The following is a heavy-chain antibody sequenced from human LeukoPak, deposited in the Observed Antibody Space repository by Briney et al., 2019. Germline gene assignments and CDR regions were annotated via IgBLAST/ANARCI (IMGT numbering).Heavy chain of an antibody. CDR3: ARHGDSSSYYFDY. Sequence: SETLSLTCAVSGGSISGYYWSWIRQPPGKGLEWIGYVYYSGNTKCNPSLKSRVTMSVDTSKNQFSLRLSSVTARDTAVYYCARHGDSSSYYFDYWGQGTLVTVSS. D-gene: IGHD6-6*01. CDR1: GGSISGYY. CDR2: VYYSGNT. J-gene: IGHJ4*02. V-gene: IGHV4-59*08.